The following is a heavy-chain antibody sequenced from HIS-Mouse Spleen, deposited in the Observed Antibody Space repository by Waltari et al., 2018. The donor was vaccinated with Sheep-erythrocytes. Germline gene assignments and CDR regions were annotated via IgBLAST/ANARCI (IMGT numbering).Heavy chain of an antibody. J-gene: IGHJ4*02. V-gene: IGHV3-21*01. Sequence: SSISSSSSYIYYADSVKGRFTISRDNAKNSLYLQMNSLRAEDTAVYYCVRGAKSSGETRIIDYWGQGTLVTVSS. CDR2: ISSSSSYI. CDR3: VRGAKSSGETRIIDY. D-gene: IGHD7-27*01.